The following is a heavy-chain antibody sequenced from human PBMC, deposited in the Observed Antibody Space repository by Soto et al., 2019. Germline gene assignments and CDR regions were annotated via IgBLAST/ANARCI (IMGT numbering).Heavy chain of an antibody. CDR1: GYNFASYW. CDR2: IYPSDSDT. V-gene: IGHV5-51*01. D-gene: IGHD4-17*01. J-gene: IGHJ4*02. Sequence: GESLKISCKGSGYNFASYWIGWVRHMPGKGLELMGIIYPSDSDTRYSPSFQGQVTISADRSTSSAYLQWDSLKASDSAMYFCARQGNGAEGFGYWGQGTLVTVST. CDR3: ARQGNGAEGFGY.